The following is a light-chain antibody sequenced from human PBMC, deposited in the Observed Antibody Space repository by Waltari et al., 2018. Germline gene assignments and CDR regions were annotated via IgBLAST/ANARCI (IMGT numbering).Light chain of an antibody. V-gene: IGKV1-39*01. CDR2: AAS. CDR1: QSIRSY. CDR3: QKTYNTPWT. J-gene: IGKJ1*01. Sequence: DIQMTQSPSSLSASVGDRVTITCRASQSIRSYLNWYQQKPGTAPKLLIYAASSLQSGVPSRFSGSGSGTDFTLTISSLQPDDFATYYCQKTYNTPWTFGQGTKVEFK.